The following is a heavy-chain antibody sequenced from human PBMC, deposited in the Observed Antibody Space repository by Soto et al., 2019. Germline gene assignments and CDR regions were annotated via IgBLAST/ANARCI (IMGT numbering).Heavy chain of an antibody. V-gene: IGHV1-8*02. D-gene: IGHD6-19*01. Sequence: QVQLVQSGAEVKKPGASVKVSCKASGYTFTSYGISWVRQAPGQGLEWMGWMNPNSGNTGYAQKFQGRVTMTRNTSISTAYMELSSLRSEDTAVYYCARGERIAVAGTIDYWGQGTLVTVSS. CDR2: MNPNSGNT. CDR1: GYTFTSYG. CDR3: ARGERIAVAGTIDY. J-gene: IGHJ4*02.